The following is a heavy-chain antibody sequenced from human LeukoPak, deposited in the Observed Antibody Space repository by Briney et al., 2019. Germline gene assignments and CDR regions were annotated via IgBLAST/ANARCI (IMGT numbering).Heavy chain of an antibody. CDR2: IVGSGDST. J-gene: IGHJ4*02. V-gene: IGHV3-23*01. Sequence: TGGSLRLSCLPSGFTLTNYPMRWVRQPPGKGLGWVSAIVGSGDSTYYADSVKGRFTISRDNSKNTLYLQMNSLRVEDTAVYYCTKPDCPSTSCYTLDYWGQGILVTVSS. CDR1: GFTLTNYP. D-gene: IGHD2-2*02. CDR3: TKPDCPSTSCYTLDY.